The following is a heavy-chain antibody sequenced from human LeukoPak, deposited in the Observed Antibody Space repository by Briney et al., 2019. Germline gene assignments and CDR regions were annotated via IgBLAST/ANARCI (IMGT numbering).Heavy chain of an antibody. CDR1: GGSISSYY. CDR3: ARDSGSGWPNDAFDI. CDR2: IYYSGST. Sequence: PSETLSLTCTVSGGSISSYYWSWIRQPPGKGLEWIGYIYYSGSTNYNPSLKSRVTISVDTSKNQFSLKLSSVTAADTAVYYCARDSGSGWPNDAFDIWGQGTMVTVSS. J-gene: IGHJ3*02. D-gene: IGHD6-19*01. V-gene: IGHV4-59*01.